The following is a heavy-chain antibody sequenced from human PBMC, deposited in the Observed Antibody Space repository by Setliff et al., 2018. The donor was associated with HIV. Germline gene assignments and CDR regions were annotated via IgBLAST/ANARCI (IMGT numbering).Heavy chain of an antibody. J-gene: IGHJ4*02. D-gene: IGHD6-25*01. CDR3: ARDVGSSAWPFDH. CDR1: GGSMSPYY. V-gene: IGHV4-4*07. CDR2: LYPSGST. Sequence: PSETLSLTCSVSGGSMSPYYWSWIRQPAGKGLEWIGRLYPSGSTIYNPSLRSRVTLSVDTSKNQFSLKMNSVTAADTAVYYCARDVGSSAWPFDHWGQGTLVTVSS.